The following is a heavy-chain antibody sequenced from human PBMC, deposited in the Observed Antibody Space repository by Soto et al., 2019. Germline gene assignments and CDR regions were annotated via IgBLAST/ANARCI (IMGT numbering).Heavy chain of an antibody. Sequence: PSETLSLTCTVSGGSISSYYWSWIRQPPGKGLEWIGYIYYSGSTNYNPSLKSRVTISVDTSKNQFSLKLSSVTAADTAVYYCASGKEWVFFDYWGQGTLVTVSS. D-gene: IGHD1-26*01. V-gene: IGHV4-59*08. CDR1: GGSISSYY. J-gene: IGHJ4*02. CDR2: IYYSGST. CDR3: ASGKEWVFFDY.